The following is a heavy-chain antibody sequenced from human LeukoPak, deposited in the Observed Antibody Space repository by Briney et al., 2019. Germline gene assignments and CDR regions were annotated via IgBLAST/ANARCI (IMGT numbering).Heavy chain of an antibody. D-gene: IGHD3-9*01. V-gene: IGHV3-30*18. CDR1: GVAFSAYG. CDR3: AKDRNDILTFSYYFGY. J-gene: IGHJ4*02. Sequence: GGSLRLSCAASGVAFSAYGMHWVRQAPGKGLECVAVISYDGSNKYYADSVKSRFTISRDNSKNTLYLQMNSLRAEDTAVYYCAKDRNDILTFSYYFGYWGQGTLVTVSS. CDR2: ISYDGSNK.